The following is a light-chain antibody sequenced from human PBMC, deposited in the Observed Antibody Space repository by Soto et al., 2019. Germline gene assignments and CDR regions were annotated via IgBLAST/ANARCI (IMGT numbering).Light chain of an antibody. Sequence: SYELTQPPSVSVAPGKTARITCGGNNIGSKSVHWYQQKPGQAPVLVIYYDSDRPSGIPERFSGSNSGNTATLTISRVEAGDEADSYCQVWDSSSDLAVFGGGTQVTVL. J-gene: IGLJ2*01. V-gene: IGLV3-21*04. CDR2: YDS. CDR1: NIGSKS. CDR3: QVWDSSSDLAV.